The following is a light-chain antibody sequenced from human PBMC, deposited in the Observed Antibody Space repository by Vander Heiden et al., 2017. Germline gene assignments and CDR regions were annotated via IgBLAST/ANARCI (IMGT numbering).Light chain of an antibody. J-gene: IGKJ5*01. CDR2: DAS. CDR3: QQRSNWPPIT. Sequence: EIVLTQSPATLSLSPGERATLSCRASQSINIYLAWYQQKPGQTPRLLIYDASKRDTNIPARFSGSGSGTDFTLTISSREPEDFAVYYCQQRSNWPPITFGQGTRLDFK. V-gene: IGKV3-11*01. CDR1: QSINIY.